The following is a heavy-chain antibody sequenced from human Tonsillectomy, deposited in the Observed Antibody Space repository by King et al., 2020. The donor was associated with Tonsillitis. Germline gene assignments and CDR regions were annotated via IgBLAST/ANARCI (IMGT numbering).Heavy chain of an antibody. CDR3: ARSTFGMDV. J-gene: IGHJ6*02. CDR2: ISSSSSTI. Sequence: VQLVESGGGLVQPGGSLRLSCAASGFTFSSYSMNWVRQAPGTGLEWVSYISSSSSTIYYAYSVKGRFTISRANAKNSLYLQMNSLRAEDTAVYYCARSTFGMDVWGQGTTVTVSS. CDR1: GFTFSSYS. V-gene: IGHV3-48*01. D-gene: IGHD2/OR15-2a*01.